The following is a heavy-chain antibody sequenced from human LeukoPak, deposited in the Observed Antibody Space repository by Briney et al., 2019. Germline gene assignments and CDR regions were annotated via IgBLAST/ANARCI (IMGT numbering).Heavy chain of an antibody. Sequence: GGSLRLSCAASGFTFSDYYMNWIRQAPGKGLGWISYIGTTGTHTEYADSVKGRFTISRDNAKNSLYLQMNSLRAEDTAVYYCAKADLWQYLDNWGQGTLVTVSS. J-gene: IGHJ4*02. D-gene: IGHD2-2*01. CDR3: AKADLWQYLDN. V-gene: IGHV3-11*06. CDR2: IGTTGTHT. CDR1: GFTFSDYY.